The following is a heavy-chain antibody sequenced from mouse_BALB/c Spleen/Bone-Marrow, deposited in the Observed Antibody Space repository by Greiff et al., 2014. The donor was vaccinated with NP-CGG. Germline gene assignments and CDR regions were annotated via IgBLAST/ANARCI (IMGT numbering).Heavy chain of an antibody. D-gene: IGHD2-3*01. V-gene: IGHV1S81*02. CDR1: GYTFTSYW. CDR2: INPSNGRT. Sequence: VKLQESGAELVKPGASVKLSCKASGYTFTSYWIHWVKLRPGHGLEWIGEINPSNGRTNYNEKFKNKATLTVDKSSSTAYIQLSSLTSEDSAVYHCARYDGPAWFAYWGQGTLVTVS. CDR3: ARYDGPAWFAY. J-gene: IGHJ3*01.